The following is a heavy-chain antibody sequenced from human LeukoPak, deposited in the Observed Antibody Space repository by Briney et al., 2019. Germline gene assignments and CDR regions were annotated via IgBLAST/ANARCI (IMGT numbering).Heavy chain of an antibody. CDR3: ARDLIGQDAFDI. J-gene: IGHJ3*02. Sequence: SETLSLTCTVSGGSISSYYWSWIRQPAGKGLEWIGRIYTSGSTNYNPSLKSRVTISVDTSKNQSSLKLSSVTAADTAVYYCARDLIGQDAFDIWGQGTMVTVSS. D-gene: IGHD3-9*01. CDR2: IYTSGST. V-gene: IGHV4-4*07. CDR1: GGSISSYY.